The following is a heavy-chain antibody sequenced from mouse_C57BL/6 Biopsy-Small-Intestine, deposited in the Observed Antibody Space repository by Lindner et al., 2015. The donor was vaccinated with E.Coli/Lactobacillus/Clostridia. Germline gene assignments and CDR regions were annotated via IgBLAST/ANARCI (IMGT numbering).Heavy chain of an antibody. V-gene: IGHV1-37*01. CDR3: ARGEYSRGWFDS. Sequence: VQLQESGPELVKPGASVKISCKASGFSFTDYFMNWVKLSHGKSLEWIGRINPYNGDIVYNQKFEDKATLTVDKSSNTAHMELLSLTSEDFAVYFCARGEYSRGWFDSWGHGTLVTVSA. CDR2: INPYNGDI. CDR1: GFSFTDYF. J-gene: IGHJ3*01. D-gene: IGHD2-5*01.